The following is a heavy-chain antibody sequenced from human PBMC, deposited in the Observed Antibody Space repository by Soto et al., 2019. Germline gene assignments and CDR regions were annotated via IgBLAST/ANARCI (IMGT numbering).Heavy chain of an antibody. CDR3: AREQRTHVITGEFDY. V-gene: IGHV1-69*13. CDR2: IIPIFGTA. Sequence: SVKVSCKASGGTFSIYAISWVRQAPGQGLEWMGGIIPIFGTANYAQKFQGRVTITADESTSTAYMELSSLRSEDTAVYYCAREQRTHVITGEFDYWGQGTLVTVSS. D-gene: IGHD3-22*01. CDR1: GGTFSIYA. J-gene: IGHJ4*02.